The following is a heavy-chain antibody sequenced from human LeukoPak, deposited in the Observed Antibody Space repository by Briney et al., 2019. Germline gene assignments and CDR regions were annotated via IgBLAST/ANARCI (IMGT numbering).Heavy chain of an antibody. D-gene: IGHD5-12*01. J-gene: IGHJ4*02. CDR1: GFAFSIYS. CDR3: ARAGLYSGSGLDY. V-gene: IGHV3-48*01. CDR2: ITSDNNRI. Sequence: GGSLRLSCAASGFAFSIYSLNWVRQTPGKRLEWVSYITSDNNRILYADSVKGRFTISRDNSKNTLYLQMNSLRAEDTAVYYCARAGLYSGSGLDYWGQGTLVTVSS.